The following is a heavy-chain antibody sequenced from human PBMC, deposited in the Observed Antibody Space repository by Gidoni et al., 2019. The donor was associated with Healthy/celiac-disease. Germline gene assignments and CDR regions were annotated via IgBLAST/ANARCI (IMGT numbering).Heavy chain of an antibody. CDR3: ARVSGGYSYGMDV. V-gene: IGHV3-21*01. CDR1: GFTFSSYS. CDR2: ISSSSSYI. J-gene: IGHJ6*02. Sequence: EVQLVESGGGLVKPGGSLRLSCAASGFTFSSYSMNWVRRAPGKGLEWVSSISSSSSYIYYADSVKGRFTISRDNAKNSLYLQMNSLRAEDTAVYYCARVSGGYSYGMDVWGQGTTVTVSS.